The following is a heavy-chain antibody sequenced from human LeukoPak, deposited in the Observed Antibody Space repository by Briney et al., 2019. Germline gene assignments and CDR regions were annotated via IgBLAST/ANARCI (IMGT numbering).Heavy chain of an antibody. D-gene: IGHD6-13*01. V-gene: IGHV4-61*02. CDR1: GGSISSGSYY. Sequence: PSETLFLTCTVSGGSISSGSYYWSWIRQPAGKGLEWIGRIYTSGSTNYNPSLKSRVTISVDTSKNQFSLKLSSVTAADTAVYYCARDGGIAAAGTQWFDPWGQGTLVTVSS. CDR3: ARDGGIAAAGTQWFDP. CDR2: IYTSGST. J-gene: IGHJ5*02.